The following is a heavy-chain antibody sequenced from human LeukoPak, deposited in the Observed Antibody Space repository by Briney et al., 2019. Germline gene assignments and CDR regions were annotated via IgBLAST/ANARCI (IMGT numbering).Heavy chain of an antibody. D-gene: IGHD5-24*01. J-gene: IGHJ3*02. V-gene: IGHV4-34*01. Sequence: SETLSLTCAVYGGSFSGYYWSWIRQPPGKGLEWIGEINHSGSTNYNPSLKSRVTISVDTSKNQFSLKLSSVTAADTAVYYCARGQLRRWLQLRAFDIWGQGTMVTVSS. CDR2: INHSGST. CDR3: ARGQLRRWLQLRAFDI. CDR1: GGSFSGYY.